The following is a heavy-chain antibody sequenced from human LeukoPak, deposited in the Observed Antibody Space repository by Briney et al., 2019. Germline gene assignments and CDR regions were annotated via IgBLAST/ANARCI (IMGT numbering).Heavy chain of an antibody. CDR2: IYPGGSDA. Sequence: GESLRISCKGSGYSFTSYWIAWVRQMPGKGLEWMGIIYPGGSDARYSPSFQGHVTISADKSISTAYLQWSSLKASDTAMYYCARRYTTSSAGDYWGQGTLVTVSS. D-gene: IGHD6-6*01. V-gene: IGHV5-51*01. J-gene: IGHJ4*02. CDR1: GYSFTSYW. CDR3: ARRYTTSSAGDY.